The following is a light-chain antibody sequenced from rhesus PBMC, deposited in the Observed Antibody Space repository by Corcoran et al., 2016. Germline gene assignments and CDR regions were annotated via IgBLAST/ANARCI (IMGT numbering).Light chain of an antibody. Sequence: DIQMTQSPSSLSASVGDRVTITCRASENVNNYLNWYQPKPGKAPTLRIYKASTLQSGVPSRLRGSGSGTDYTFTISSLQPEDVATYYCQHGYGTPRTFGQGTKVEIK. CDR1: ENVNNY. V-gene: IGKV1-74*01. CDR3: QHGYGTPRT. CDR2: KAS. J-gene: IGKJ1*01.